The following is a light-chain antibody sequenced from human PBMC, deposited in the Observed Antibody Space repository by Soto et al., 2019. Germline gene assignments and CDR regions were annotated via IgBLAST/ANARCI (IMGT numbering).Light chain of an antibody. J-gene: IGKJ4*01. V-gene: IGKV3-20*01. Sequence: EIVLTQSPGTLSLSPGERVTLSCRASQSVRSSYLAWYQQKPGQAPSLLIYGASNRATGIADRFSGSGSWTDFTLTISRLEPEDFAVYYCQQYGSSPSFGGGTKVEIK. CDR2: GAS. CDR1: QSVRSSY. CDR3: QQYGSSPS.